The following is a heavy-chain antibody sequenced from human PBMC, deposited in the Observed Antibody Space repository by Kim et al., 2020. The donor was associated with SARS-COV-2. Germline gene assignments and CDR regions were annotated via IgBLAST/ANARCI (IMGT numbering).Heavy chain of an antibody. V-gene: IGHV4-39*02. Sequence: YTPSLQSRVTISVDTTKNQFSLKLSSVTAADTAGYYCARESYSYYGMDVWGQGTTVTVSS. J-gene: IGHJ6*02. CDR3: ARESYSYYGMDV.